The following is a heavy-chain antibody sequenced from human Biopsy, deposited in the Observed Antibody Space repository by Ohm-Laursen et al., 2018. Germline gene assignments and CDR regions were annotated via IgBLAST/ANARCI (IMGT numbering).Heavy chain of an antibody. Sequence: SVKVSCKASGYNFNSYGISWVRQAPGQGLEWMGRISGYNGNTLYAQKFQHRVTMTTDTSTSTAYMELRSLTSDDTAVYYCARNSITRLLDYWGQGTLVTVSS. D-gene: IGHD3-3*01. CDR2: ISGYNGNT. CDR1: GYNFNSYG. J-gene: IGHJ4*02. V-gene: IGHV1-18*01. CDR3: ARNSITRLLDY.